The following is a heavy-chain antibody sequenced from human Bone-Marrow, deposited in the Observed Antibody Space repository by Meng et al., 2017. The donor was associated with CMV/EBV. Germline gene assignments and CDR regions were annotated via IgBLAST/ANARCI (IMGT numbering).Heavy chain of an antibody. CDR2: IRYDGSNK. V-gene: IGHV3-30*02. CDR3: ARDRAAIAARRVGTYYYYGMDV. J-gene: IGHJ6*02. Sequence: GGSLRLSCAASGFTFSSYGMHWVRQAPGKGLEWVAFIRYDGSNKYYADSVKGRFTISRDNSKNTLYLQMNSLRADDTAVYYCARDRAAIAARRVGTYYYYGMDVWGQGTTVTVPS. D-gene: IGHD6-6*01. CDR1: GFTFSSYG.